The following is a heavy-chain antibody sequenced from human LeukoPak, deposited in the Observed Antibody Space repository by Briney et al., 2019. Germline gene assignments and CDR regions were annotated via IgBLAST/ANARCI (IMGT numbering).Heavy chain of an antibody. V-gene: IGHV4-34*01. CDR3: AWIQLCPYIDY. CDR2: INHSGST. D-gene: IGHD5-18*01. J-gene: IGHJ4*02. Sequence: SETLSLTCAVYGGSFSGYYWSWIRRPPGKGLEWIGEINHSGSTNYNPSLKSRVTISVDTSKNQFSLKLSSVTAADTAVYYCAWIQLCPYIDYWGQGTLVTVSS. CDR1: GGSFSGYY.